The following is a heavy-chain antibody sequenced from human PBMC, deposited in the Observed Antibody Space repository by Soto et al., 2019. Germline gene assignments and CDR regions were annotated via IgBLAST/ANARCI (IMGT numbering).Heavy chain of an antibody. J-gene: IGHJ1*01. V-gene: IGHV1-46*01. Sequence: QVQLEQSGAEVKKPGASVKVSCKASGYIFTAYSMHWVRRAPGQGLQWMGVVNPSGGSTNYAQKFHGRITLTRDTSRNTFYMDLSSLTSEYTAVYYCAREENCSDGICDSEYFQRCGQGTLGTVSS. CDR1: GYIFTAYS. CDR3: AREENCSDGICDSEYFQR. CDR2: VNPSGGST. D-gene: IGHD6-19*01.